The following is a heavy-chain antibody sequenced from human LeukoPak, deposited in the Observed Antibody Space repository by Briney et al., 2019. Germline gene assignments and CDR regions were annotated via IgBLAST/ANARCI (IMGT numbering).Heavy chain of an antibody. V-gene: IGHV4-31*03. Sequence: SETLSLTCTVSGGSINNGGYYWSWLRQHPGKGLEWIGYIYYSGSSYYNPSLRSRVTISVDTSKNHFSLKLSSVTAADTAVYYCASLGSLYNYYYMDVWGKGTTVTVSS. CDR2: IYYSGSS. J-gene: IGHJ6*03. D-gene: IGHD3-10*01. CDR1: GGSINNGGYY. CDR3: ASLGSLYNYYYMDV.